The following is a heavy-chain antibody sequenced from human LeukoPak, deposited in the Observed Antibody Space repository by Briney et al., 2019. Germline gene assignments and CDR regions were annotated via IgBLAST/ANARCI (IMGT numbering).Heavy chain of an antibody. CDR2: IYYSGST. Sequence: PSETLSLTCTVSGGSISSSSYYWGWIRQPPGKGLEWIGSIYYSGSTYYNPSLKSRVTISVDTSKNQFSLKLSSVTAADTAVYYCATLPKYYYDSSGYRINYFDYWGQGTLVTVSS. J-gene: IGHJ4*02. V-gene: IGHV4-39*07. CDR1: GGSISSSSYY. D-gene: IGHD3-22*01. CDR3: ATLPKYYYDSSGYRINYFDY.